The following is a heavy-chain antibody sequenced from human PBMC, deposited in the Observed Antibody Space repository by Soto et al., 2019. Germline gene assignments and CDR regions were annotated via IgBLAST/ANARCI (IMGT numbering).Heavy chain of an antibody. D-gene: IGHD3-9*01. J-gene: IGHJ4*02. CDR3: AIVDHRGYFAILTDY. CDR2: IYDSVNT. CDR1: GDSLSSGGHY. Sequence: PSETLSLTCTVSGDSLSSGGHYWGWIRQHPGKGLEWIGHIYDSVNTYYSPSLRSRVTISADLSKNQFSLNLRSLTAADTVVDYCAIVDHRGYFAILTDYWGQGTLVTVSS. V-gene: IGHV4-31*03.